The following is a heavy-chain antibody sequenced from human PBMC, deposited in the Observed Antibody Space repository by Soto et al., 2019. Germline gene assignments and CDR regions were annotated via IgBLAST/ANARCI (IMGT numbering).Heavy chain of an antibody. CDR3: AKCCYYNSSSYFPY. J-gene: IGHJ4*02. CDR2: ISGSGGST. D-gene: IGHD3-22*01. CDR1: GFTFSSYA. V-gene: IGHV3-23*01. Sequence: GGSLRHSCAASGFTFSSYALSWVRQAPGKGLEWVSAISGSGGSTYYADSVKGRFTISRDNSKNTLYLQMNSLRAEDTAVYYCAKCCYYNSSSYFPYCGQGTLVTVSS.